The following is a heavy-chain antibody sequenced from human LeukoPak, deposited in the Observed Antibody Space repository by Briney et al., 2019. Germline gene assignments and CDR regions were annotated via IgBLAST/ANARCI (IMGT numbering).Heavy chain of an antibody. D-gene: IGHD2-2*01. Sequence: SETLSLTCTVSGYSISSDYYWGWFRQPPRKGLEWIGSIYHSGSTYYNPSLKSRVTISVDTSKNQFSLKLSSVTAADTAVYYCARVVGSSTSSNWFDPWGQGTLVTVSS. CDR3: ARVVGSSTSSNWFDP. CDR2: IYHSGST. CDR1: GYSISSDYY. V-gene: IGHV4-38-2*02. J-gene: IGHJ5*02.